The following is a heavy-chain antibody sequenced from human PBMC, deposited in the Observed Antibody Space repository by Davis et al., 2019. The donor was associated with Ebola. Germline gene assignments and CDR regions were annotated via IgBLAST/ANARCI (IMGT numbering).Heavy chain of an antibody. J-gene: IGHJ4*02. Sequence: GESLKISCAASGFTFSSYAMHWVRQAPGKGLEYVSAISSNGGSTYYANSVKGRFTISRDNSKNTLYLQMGSLKSEDTAVYYCARAQFPTTSDHWGQGTLVTVSS. V-gene: IGHV3-64*01. CDR3: ARAQFPTTSDH. CDR1: GFTFSSYA. CDR2: ISSNGGST. D-gene: IGHD1-1*01.